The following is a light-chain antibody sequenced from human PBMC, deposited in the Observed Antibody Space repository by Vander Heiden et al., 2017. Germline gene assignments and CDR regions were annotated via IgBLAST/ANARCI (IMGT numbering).Light chain of an antibody. J-gene: IGKJ3*01. CDR3: QQLNSYPHT. Sequence: DIQLTQSPSFLSASVGDRVTITCRASQSISSYLAWYQQKPGKAPKLLIYAASTLQSGVPSRFRGSGSGTEFTLTISSLQPEDFATYYCQQLNSYPHTFGPGTKVDIK. V-gene: IGKV1-9*01. CDR2: AAS. CDR1: QSISSY.